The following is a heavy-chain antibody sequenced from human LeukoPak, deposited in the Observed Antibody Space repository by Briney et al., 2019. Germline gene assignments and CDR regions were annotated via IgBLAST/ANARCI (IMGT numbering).Heavy chain of an antibody. Sequence: PGRSLRLSCAASGFTFSSYSMHWVRQAPGKGLEWVAVISYDGSNKYYADSVKGRFTISRDNSKNTLYLQMNSLRAEDTAVYYCARDDCSSTSCYIRWVALGMDVWGQGTTVTVSS. CDR2: ISYDGSNK. CDR1: GFTFSSYS. D-gene: IGHD2-2*02. CDR3: ARDDCSSTSCYIRWVALGMDV. V-gene: IGHV3-30-3*01. J-gene: IGHJ6*02.